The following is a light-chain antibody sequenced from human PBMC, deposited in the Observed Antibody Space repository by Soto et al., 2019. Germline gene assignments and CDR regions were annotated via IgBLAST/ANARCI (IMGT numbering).Light chain of an antibody. V-gene: IGKV3-15*01. J-gene: IGKJ1*01. CDR3: QQYNNWSPWT. Sequence: EIVMTQSPATLSVSPGERATLSCRASQSVSSNLAWYQQKPGQAPRLLIYGASTRATGIPARFSGSGSGTEFTLTISSLQSVDFAVYYGQQYNNWSPWTFGQGTKVEIK. CDR2: GAS. CDR1: QSVSSN.